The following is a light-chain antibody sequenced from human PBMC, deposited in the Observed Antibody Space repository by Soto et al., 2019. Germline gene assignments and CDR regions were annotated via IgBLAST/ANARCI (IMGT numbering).Light chain of an antibody. Sequence: DIQMTQSPSTLSASFADRLTITCRASQSISSWVAWYQQKPGKAPKLLIYKASSLESGVPSRFSGSGSGTEFTLTISSLQSEDFAVYFCQQYADWPPITFGQGTRLEIK. CDR2: KAS. CDR3: QQYADWPPIT. CDR1: QSISSW. J-gene: IGKJ5*01. V-gene: IGKV1-5*03.